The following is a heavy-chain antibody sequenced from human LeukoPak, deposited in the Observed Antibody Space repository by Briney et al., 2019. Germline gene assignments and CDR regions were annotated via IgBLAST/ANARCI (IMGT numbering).Heavy chain of an antibody. J-gene: IGHJ4*02. V-gene: IGHV3-48*04. Sequence: GGSLRLSCAASGFTFSSYWMSWVRQAPGKGLEGISYIGIDSGNTKYADSVKGRFTITGDNAKKSVYLQMNSLRVEDTAVYYCARDHNYAFDNWGQGTLVTVSS. CDR3: ARDHNYAFDN. D-gene: IGHD4-11*01. CDR2: IGIDSGNT. CDR1: GFTFSSYW.